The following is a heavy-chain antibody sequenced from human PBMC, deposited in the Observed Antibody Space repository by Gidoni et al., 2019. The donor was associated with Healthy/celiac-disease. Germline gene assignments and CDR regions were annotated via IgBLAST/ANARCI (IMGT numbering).Heavy chain of an antibody. CDR1: GESFSGYY. CDR3: ALARYYDFWIYFDY. D-gene: IGHD3-3*01. Sequence: QVQLQQWGAGLLKPSETRSLTGAADGESFSGYYWSWIRQPPWKGLELIGEINHSGSTNYNPSLKSRVTISVDTSKNQFSLKLSSVTAADTAVYYCALARYYDFWIYFDYWGQGTLVTVSS. J-gene: IGHJ4*02. V-gene: IGHV4-34*01. CDR2: INHSGST.